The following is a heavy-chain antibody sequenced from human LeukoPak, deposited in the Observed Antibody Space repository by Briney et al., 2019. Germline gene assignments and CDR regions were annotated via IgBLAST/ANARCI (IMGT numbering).Heavy chain of an antibody. J-gene: IGHJ4*02. Sequence: PGGFLRLSCAASGFTFSSYSMNWVRQAPGKGLEWVSSISSSSSYIYYADSVKGRFTISRDNAKNSLYLQMNSLRAEDTAVYYCARASKVGATPDYWGQGTLVTVSS. V-gene: IGHV3-21*01. D-gene: IGHD1-26*01. CDR2: ISSSSSYI. CDR3: ARASKVGATPDY. CDR1: GFTFSSYS.